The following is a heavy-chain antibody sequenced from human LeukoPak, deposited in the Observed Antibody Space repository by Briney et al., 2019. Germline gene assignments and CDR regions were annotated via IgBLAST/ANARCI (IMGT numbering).Heavy chain of an antibody. V-gene: IGHV2-5*01. J-gene: IGHJ4*02. CDR2: IYWNADK. D-gene: IGHD3-9*01. CDR1: GFSLSTSGVS. Sequence: SGPTLVKPTQTLTLTCTFSGFSLSTSGVSVGWIRQPPGKALEWLALIYWNADKRYSPSLKSRLNISKDTSKNQVVLKMTNMDPVDTATYYCAHSEDFDWVLFDYWGQGTLVTVSS. CDR3: AHSEDFDWVLFDY.